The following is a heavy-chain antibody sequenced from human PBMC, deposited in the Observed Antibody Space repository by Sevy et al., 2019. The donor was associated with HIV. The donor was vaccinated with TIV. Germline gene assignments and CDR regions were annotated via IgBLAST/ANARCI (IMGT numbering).Heavy chain of an antibody. J-gene: IGHJ6*02. V-gene: IGHV1-2*02. CDR2: INPKSGAT. CDR1: GYTFSDSGYY. D-gene: IGHD3-3*01. CDR3: ARESYDFWTGPVDYDYGMDV. Sequence: ASVKVSCKASGYTFSDSGYYVHWVRQAPGQGLEWMGWINPKSGATNYAQKFQGRVPMTRDTSVSTANMELSRLTSDDKAVDYCARESYDFWTGPVDYDYGMDVWGQGTTVTVSS.